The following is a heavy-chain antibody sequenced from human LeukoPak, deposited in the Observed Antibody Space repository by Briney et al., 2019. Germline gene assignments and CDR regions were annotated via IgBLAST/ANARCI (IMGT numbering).Heavy chain of an antibody. D-gene: IGHD4/OR15-4a*01. CDR1: GGSISSSSYY. V-gene: IGHV4-39*01. CDR2: IYYSGST. CDR3: ARLRVMGLSKVFRWFDP. J-gene: IGHJ5*02. Sequence: PSETLSLTCTVSGGSISSSSYYWGWIRQPPGKGLEWIGSIYYSGSTYYNPSLKSRVTISVDTSKNQFSLKLNSVTAADTAVYYCARLRVMGLSKVFRWFDPWGQGTLVTVSS.